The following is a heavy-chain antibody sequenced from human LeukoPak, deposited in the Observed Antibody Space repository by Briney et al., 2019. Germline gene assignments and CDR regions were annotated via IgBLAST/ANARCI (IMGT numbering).Heavy chain of an antibody. J-gene: IGHJ4*02. D-gene: IGHD6-13*01. CDR1: GFTFSSYS. Sequence: PGGSLRLSCAASGFTFSSYSMNWVRQAPGKGLEWVSYISSSSSTIYYADSVKGRFTISRDNAKNSLYLQMNSLRAEDTAVYYCAREGAAAGSPSLDYWGQGTLVTVSS. CDR3: AREGAAAGSPSLDY. V-gene: IGHV3-48*04. CDR2: ISSSSSTI.